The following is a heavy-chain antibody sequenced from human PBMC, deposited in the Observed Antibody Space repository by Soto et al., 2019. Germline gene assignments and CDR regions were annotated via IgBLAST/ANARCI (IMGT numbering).Heavy chain of an antibody. Sequence: QVQLVQSGAEVKKPGASVKVSCKVSGYTLTELSMHWVRQAPGKGLEWMGGFDPEDGETIYAQKFQGRVTMTEDTSTDTAYMELSSLRSEDTAVYYCATSPHRSPLPGWRYFDWLLDYWGQGTLVTVSS. J-gene: IGHJ4*02. D-gene: IGHD3-9*01. CDR2: FDPEDGET. CDR3: ATSPHRSPLPGWRYFDWLLDY. V-gene: IGHV1-24*01. CDR1: GYTLTELS.